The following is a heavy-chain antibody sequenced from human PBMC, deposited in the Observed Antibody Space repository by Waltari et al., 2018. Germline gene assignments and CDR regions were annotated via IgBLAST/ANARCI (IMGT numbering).Heavy chain of an antibody. J-gene: IGHJ4*02. CDR3: ARDHYYDSPGLDY. CDR1: GYTFTGHS. D-gene: IGHD3-22*01. CDR2: IHPNVGAT. Sequence: QVQLVQSGAEMKKPGASVIVSCKTSGYTFTGHSIHWVRQAPGQGLEWMGWIHPNVGATRYVHICQGRVIMTRDTSISTVYRDLSGLKSDDTAVYYCARDHYYDSPGLDYWGQGTLVTVSS. V-gene: IGHV1-2*07.